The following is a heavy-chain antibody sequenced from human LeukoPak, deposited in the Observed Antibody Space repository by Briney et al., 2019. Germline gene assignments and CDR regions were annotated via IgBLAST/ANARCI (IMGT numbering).Heavy chain of an antibody. D-gene: IGHD6-19*01. CDR1: GFTVSSNY. Sequence: PGGSLRLSCAASGFTVSSNYMSWVRQAPGKGLEWVSVMYSDGSAYYADSVKGRVTNSRDNSKNRLFLQKNSLRAEDTAVYFCARTIAMTGIDYFDQWGQGTLVTVS. V-gene: IGHV3-53*01. CDR2: MYSDGSA. J-gene: IGHJ4*02. CDR3: ARTIAMTGIDYFDQ.